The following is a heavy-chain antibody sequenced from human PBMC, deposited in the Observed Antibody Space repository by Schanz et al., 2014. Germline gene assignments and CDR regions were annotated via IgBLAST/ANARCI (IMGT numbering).Heavy chain of an antibody. CDR2: ISGSGLST. J-gene: IGHJ4*02. V-gene: IGHV3-21*01. D-gene: IGHD1-26*01. CDR3: ARARELLRGQYYFDY. CDR1: GFTFRSHG. Sequence: VQLVESGGGVVQPGRSLRLSCAASGFTFRSHGMHWVRQAPGKGLEWVSSISGSGLSTYYADSVKGRFTISRDNAKNSLYLQMNSLRAEDTAVYYCARARELLRGQYYFDYWGQGSLVTVSS.